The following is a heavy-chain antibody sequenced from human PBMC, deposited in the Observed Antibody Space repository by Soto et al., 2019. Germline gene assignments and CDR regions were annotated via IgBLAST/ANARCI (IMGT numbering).Heavy chain of an antibody. CDR1: GVSISSSSYY. V-gene: IGHV4-39*01. Sequence: SETLSLTCTVSGVSISSSSYYWGWIRQPPGKGLEWIGSIYYSGSTYYNPSLKSRVTISVDTSKNQFSLKLSSVTAADTAVYYCARHAAYCGGDCSTPFDYWGQGTLVTVSS. CDR3: ARHAAYCGGDCSTPFDY. D-gene: IGHD2-21*02. CDR2: IYYSGST. J-gene: IGHJ4*02.